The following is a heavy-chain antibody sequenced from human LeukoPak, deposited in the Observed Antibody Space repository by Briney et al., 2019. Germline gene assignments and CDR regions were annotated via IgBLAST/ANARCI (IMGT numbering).Heavy chain of an antibody. CDR2: IYHSGST. Sequence: SETLSLICTVSGYSISSGYHWGWIRQPPGKGLEWIGSIYHSGSTYYNPSLKSRVTISVDTSKNQFSLKLSSVTAADTAVYYCARVERLRVFAFDIWGQGTMVTVSS. CDR1: GYSISSGYH. J-gene: IGHJ3*02. V-gene: IGHV4-38-2*02. CDR3: ARVERLRVFAFDI. D-gene: IGHD1-1*01.